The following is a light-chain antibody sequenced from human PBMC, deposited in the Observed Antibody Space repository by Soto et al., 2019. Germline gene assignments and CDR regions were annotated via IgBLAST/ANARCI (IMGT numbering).Light chain of an antibody. CDR2: DIS. V-gene: IGKV3D-15*01. Sequence: DIVMTQSPATLSVSPGERATLSCRASQSVSSNLAWYQQKPGQAPRVLIYDISTRATGIPTRFSGSGSGTEFTLTISSLQSEDFAVYYCQQYNSWPLTFGGGTKVEIK. CDR1: QSVSSN. J-gene: IGKJ4*01. CDR3: QQYNSWPLT.